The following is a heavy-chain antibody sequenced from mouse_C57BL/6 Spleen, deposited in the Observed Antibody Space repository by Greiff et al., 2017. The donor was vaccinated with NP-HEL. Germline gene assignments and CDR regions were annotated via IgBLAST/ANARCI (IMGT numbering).Heavy chain of an antibody. V-gene: IGHV5-9*01. D-gene: IGHD1-1*01. Sequence: EVQRVESGGGLVKPGGSLKLSCAASGFTFSSYTMSWVRQTPEKRLEWVATISGGGGNTYYPDSVKGRFTISRDNAKNTLYLQMSSLRSEDTALYYCARPAYYGSSYPFAYWGQGTLVTVSA. J-gene: IGHJ3*01. CDR1: GFTFSSYT. CDR3: ARPAYYGSSYPFAY. CDR2: ISGGGGNT.